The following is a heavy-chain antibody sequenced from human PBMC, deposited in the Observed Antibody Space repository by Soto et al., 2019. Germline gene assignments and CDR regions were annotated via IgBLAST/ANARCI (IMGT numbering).Heavy chain of an antibody. Sequence: VQLLQSGGGWVQPAGSLRLSCAASGFSFRNYALSWVRLAPGKGLEWVSAISDTGSHTYYADSVKGRFPISRDNSKNTLFLQMDSLRSEDTAVYYCAKEMSIGRPYDYWGQGTLVTVFS. D-gene: IGHD3-3*02. J-gene: IGHJ4*02. CDR3: AKEMSIGRPYDY. CDR1: GFSFRNYA. V-gene: IGHV3-23*01. CDR2: ISDTGSHT.